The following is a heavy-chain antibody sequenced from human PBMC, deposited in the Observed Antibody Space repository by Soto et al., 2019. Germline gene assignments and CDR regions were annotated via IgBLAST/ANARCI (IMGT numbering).Heavy chain of an antibody. J-gene: IGHJ5*02. D-gene: IGHD6-25*01. CDR3: ARPKGAASFDL. Sequence: QVHLVQSGDEVKKPGASVKVSCEAVGYRFGSYDIHWVRQAAGQGLEWMGWVSPNSGNTGYSKRCEGRVTMTRDTSKSTAYMAMRSMTSADTARYYCARPKGAASFDLWGQGTLVTASS. V-gene: IGHV1-8*01. CDR1: GYRFGSYD. CDR2: VSPNSGNT.